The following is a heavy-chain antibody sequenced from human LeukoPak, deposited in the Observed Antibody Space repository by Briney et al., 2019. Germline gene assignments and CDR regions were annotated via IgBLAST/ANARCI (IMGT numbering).Heavy chain of an antibody. D-gene: IGHD5-18*01. CDR1: EFTFSSYW. CDR3: ASQPNSYGGEYYFDY. CDR2: INSDGSST. J-gene: IGHJ4*02. Sequence: GSLRLSCAASEFTFSSYWMHWVRQAPGKGLVRVSRINSDGSSTSYTDSVKGRFTISRDNAKNTLYLQMNSLRAEDTAVYYCASQPNSYGGEYYFDYWGQGTLVTVSS. V-gene: IGHV3-74*01.